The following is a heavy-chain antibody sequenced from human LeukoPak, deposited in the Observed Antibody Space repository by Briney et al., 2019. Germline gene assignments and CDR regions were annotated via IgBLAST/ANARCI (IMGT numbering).Heavy chain of an antibody. CDR1: GLTFSSHE. Sequence: GGSLRLSCAASGLTFSSHEMNWVRQAPGKGLEWVSFISSSSNHIYYTDSVKGRFTISRDNAKNSLYLQMNSLRADDTAVYYCATPPSTVPRGKFDYWGQGTLVSVSS. CDR3: ATPPSTVPRGKFDY. D-gene: IGHD4-17*01. V-gene: IGHV3-48*03. CDR2: ISSSSNHI. J-gene: IGHJ4*02.